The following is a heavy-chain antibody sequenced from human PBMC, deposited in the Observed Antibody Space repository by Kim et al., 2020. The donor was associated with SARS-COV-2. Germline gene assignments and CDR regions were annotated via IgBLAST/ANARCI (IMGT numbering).Heavy chain of an antibody. V-gene: IGHV1-69*01. CDR3: AREGAPYDILTGQYFQH. Sequence: FQGRVTITADESTSTAYMELSSLRSEDTAVYYCAREGAPYDILTGQYFQHWGQGTLVTVSS. D-gene: IGHD3-9*01. J-gene: IGHJ1*01.